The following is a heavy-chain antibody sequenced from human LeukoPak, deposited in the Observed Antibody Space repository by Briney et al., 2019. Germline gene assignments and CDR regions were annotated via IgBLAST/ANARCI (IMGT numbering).Heavy chain of an antibody. Sequence: SETLSLTCTVSGGSISSYYWSWIRQPPGKGLEWIGYIYYSGSTNYNPSLKSRVTISVDTSKNQFSLKLSSVTAADTAVYYCARGTTGTQFDYWGQGTLVTVSS. D-gene: IGHD1-1*01. J-gene: IGHJ4*02. CDR2: IYYSGST. V-gene: IGHV4-59*12. CDR3: ARGTTGTQFDY. CDR1: GGSISSYY.